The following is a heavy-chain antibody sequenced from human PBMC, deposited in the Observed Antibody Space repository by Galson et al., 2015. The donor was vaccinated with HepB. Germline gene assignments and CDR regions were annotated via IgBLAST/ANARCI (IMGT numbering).Heavy chain of an antibody. J-gene: IGHJ4*02. CDR1: GGSMSSYY. V-gene: IGHV4-59*08. D-gene: IGHD5-12*01. CDR2: IYYSGST. Sequence: SETLSLTCTVSGGSMSSYYWTWIRQPPGKGLEWIGNIYYSGSTIYNPSLKSRVTISLDTSKNQFSLKVSSVTAADTAVYYCARSSDMVATYYWGQGTLVTVSS. CDR3: ARSSDMVATYY.